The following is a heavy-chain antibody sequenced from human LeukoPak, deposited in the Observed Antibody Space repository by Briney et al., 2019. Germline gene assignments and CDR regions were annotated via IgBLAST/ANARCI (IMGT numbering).Heavy chain of an antibody. CDR2: INHSGST. Sequence: PSETLSLTCAVYGGSFSGYYWSWIRQPPGKGLEWIGEINHSGSTSYNPSLKSRVTISVDTSKNQFSLKLSSVTAADTAVYYCARRPQRLLWFGDLWFDPWGQGTLVTVSS. D-gene: IGHD3-10*01. CDR1: GGSFSGYY. V-gene: IGHV4-34*01. J-gene: IGHJ5*02. CDR3: ARRPQRLLWFGDLWFDP.